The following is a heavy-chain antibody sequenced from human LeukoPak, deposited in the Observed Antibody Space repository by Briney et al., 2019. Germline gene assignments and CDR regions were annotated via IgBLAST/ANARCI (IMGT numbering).Heavy chain of an antibody. Sequence: GRSLRLSCAASGFTFSSYSMNWVRQAPGKGLEWVSSISSSSSYIYYADSVKGRFTISRDNAKNSLYLQMNSLRAEDTAVYYCARAYYYGSGSYYPKDDYWGQGTLVTVSS. V-gene: IGHV3-21*01. CDR1: GFTFSSYS. D-gene: IGHD3-10*01. CDR3: ARAYYYGSGSYYPKDDY. CDR2: ISSSSSYI. J-gene: IGHJ4*02.